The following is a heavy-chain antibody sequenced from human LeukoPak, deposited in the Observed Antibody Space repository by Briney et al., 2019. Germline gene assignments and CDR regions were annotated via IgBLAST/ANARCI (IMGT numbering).Heavy chain of an antibody. V-gene: IGHV3-23*01. CDR1: GFTFSTYA. Sequence: GGSLRLSCAASGFTFSTYAMTWVRQAPGKGLEWVSAISGSGDNTYYADSVKGRFTISRDNSKNTLHLQMNSLRAEDTAVYYCAKDIAQGYTFGSIEQDYWGQGTLVTVSS. CDR3: AKDIAQGYTFGSIEQDY. D-gene: IGHD5-18*01. CDR2: ISGSGDNT. J-gene: IGHJ4*02.